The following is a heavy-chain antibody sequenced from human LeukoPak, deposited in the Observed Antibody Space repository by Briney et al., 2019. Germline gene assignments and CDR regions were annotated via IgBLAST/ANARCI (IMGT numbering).Heavy chain of an antibody. V-gene: IGHV4-39*02. CDR3: AREPYGDSAFGFDY. CDR2: IYYSGST. Sequence: PSETLSLTCTVSGGSISSSSYYWGWIRQPPGKGLEWIGSIYYSGSTYYNPSLKSRVTISVDTSKNQFSLKLSSVTAADTAVYYCAREPYGDSAFGFDYWGQGTLVTVSS. D-gene: IGHD4-17*01. CDR1: GGSISSSSYY. J-gene: IGHJ4*02.